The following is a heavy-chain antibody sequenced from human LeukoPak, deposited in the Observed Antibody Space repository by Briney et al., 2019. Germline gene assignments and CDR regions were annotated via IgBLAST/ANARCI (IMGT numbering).Heavy chain of an antibody. Sequence: SETLSLTCTVSGGSISSYYWSWIRQPPGKGLEWIGSIYYTGNTYHNPSLKSRVSISVDTSKNQFSLKLSSVTAADTAVYYCARAGGFTLVRGAVNNWFDPWGQGTLVTVSS. V-gene: IGHV4-59*12. CDR3: ARAGGFTLVRGAVNNWFDP. CDR1: GGSISSYY. CDR2: IYYTGNT. J-gene: IGHJ5*02. D-gene: IGHD3-10*01.